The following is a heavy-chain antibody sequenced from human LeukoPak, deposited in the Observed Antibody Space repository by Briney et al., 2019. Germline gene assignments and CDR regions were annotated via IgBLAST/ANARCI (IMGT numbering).Heavy chain of an antibody. D-gene: IGHD4-17*01. V-gene: IGHV4-39*01. CDR2: IYSSGST. CDR3: ARHYGP. CDR1: GGSISSYY. J-gene: IGHJ5*02. Sequence: PETLSLTCTVSGGSISSYYWSWIRQPPGKGLEWIGSIYSSGSTYYNPSLKSRVTISVDTSKNQFSLKLTSMTAADTAVYYCARHYGPWGQGTLVTVSS.